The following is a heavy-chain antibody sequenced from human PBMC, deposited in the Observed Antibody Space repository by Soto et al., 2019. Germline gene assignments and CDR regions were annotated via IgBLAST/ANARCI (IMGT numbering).Heavy chain of an antibody. J-gene: IGHJ4*02. CDR2: ISGSGGST. Sequence: PGGSLRLSCAASGFTFCSYAMGWVRQAPGKGLEWVSAISGSGGSTYYADSVKGRFTISRDNSKNTLYLQMNSLRAEDTVVYYCAKGAPLAAAGKAGCFDYWGQGTLVTVSS. D-gene: IGHD6-13*01. V-gene: IGHV3-23*01. CDR1: GFTFCSYA. CDR3: AKGAPLAAAGKAGCFDY.